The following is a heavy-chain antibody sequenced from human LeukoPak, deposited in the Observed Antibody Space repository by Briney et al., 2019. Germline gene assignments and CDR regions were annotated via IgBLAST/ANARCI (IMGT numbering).Heavy chain of an antibody. J-gene: IGHJ6*03. D-gene: IGHD5-12*01. Sequence: GGSLRLSCAASGFTFSSYGMHWVRQAPGKGLEWVAFIRYDGSNKYYADSVKGRFTISRDNSKNTLYLQMNSLRAEDTAVYYCAKSGYDYYYYYYMDVWGKGTTVTISS. V-gene: IGHV3-30*02. CDR1: GFTFSSYG. CDR2: IRYDGSNK. CDR3: AKSGYDYYYYYYMDV.